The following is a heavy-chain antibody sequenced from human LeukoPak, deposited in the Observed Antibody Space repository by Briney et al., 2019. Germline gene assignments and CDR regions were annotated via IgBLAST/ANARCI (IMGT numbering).Heavy chain of an antibody. V-gene: IGHV3-30*18. D-gene: IGHD3-10*01. Sequence: GGSLRLSCAASGFTFSTYGTHWVRQAPGKGLEWVAVIGSDGKTTYYADSVKGRFTISRDNSKNTLYLQMNSLRAEDTAVYYCAKDGWDYYGSGSYYNSTYWGQGTLVTVSS. CDR3: AKDGWDYYGSGSYYNSTY. J-gene: IGHJ4*02. CDR2: IGSDGKTT. CDR1: GFTFSTYG.